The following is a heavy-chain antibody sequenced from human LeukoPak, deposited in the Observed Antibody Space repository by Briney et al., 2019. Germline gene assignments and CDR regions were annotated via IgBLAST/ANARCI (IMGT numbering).Heavy chain of an antibody. J-gene: IGHJ4*02. D-gene: IGHD6-13*01. CDR2: ISWNSGSK. CDR1: GFTFDDYA. Sequence: PGRSLRLSCAASGFTFDDYAMHWVRQAPGKGLEWVSGISWNSGSKGYADSVKGRFTISRDNAKNSLYLQMNSLRAEDTALYYCAKDVYSSSLAPGGYRGQGTLVTVSS. CDR3: AKDVYSSSLAPGGY. V-gene: IGHV3-9*01.